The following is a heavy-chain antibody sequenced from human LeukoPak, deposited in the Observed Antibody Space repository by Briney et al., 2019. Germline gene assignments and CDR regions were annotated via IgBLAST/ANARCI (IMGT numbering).Heavy chain of an antibody. CDR2: ISTYNGYA. J-gene: IGHJ6*03. CDR3: ARNSSDWYGYMDV. D-gene: IGHD6-19*01. CDR1: GYTFTSYG. V-gene: IGHV1-18*01. Sequence: ASVKVSCKASGYTFTSYGISWVRQAPGQGLEWMGWISTYNGYANYAQKLQGRVTMTTETSTSTAYMELRSLRSEDTAVYYCARNSSDWYGYMDVWGKGTTVTVSS.